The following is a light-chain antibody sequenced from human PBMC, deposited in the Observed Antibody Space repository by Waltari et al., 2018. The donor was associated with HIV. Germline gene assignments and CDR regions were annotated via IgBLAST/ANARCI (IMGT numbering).Light chain of an antibody. Sequence: QSALTQPASVSGSPGQSITIPCTGTSSDVGGSNPVSCYQLHPGKAPKPMIYAVSNRPSGVSNRFSGSKSDNTASLTISGLQAEDEADYYCSSYTSTSTVYVFGTGTEVTVL. CDR3: SSYTSTSTVYV. J-gene: IGLJ1*01. CDR2: AVS. CDR1: SSDVGGSNP. V-gene: IGLV2-14*03.